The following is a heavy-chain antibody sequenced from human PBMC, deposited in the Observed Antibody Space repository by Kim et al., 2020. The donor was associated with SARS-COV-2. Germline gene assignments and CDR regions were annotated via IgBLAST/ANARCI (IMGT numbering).Heavy chain of an antibody. Sequence: GGSLRLSCAASGFTFSSYGMHWVRQAPGKGLEWVAFIWYEGSNKYYADSVEGRFTISRDNSKNTLYLQMNSLRAEDTAVYYCARDFGAIEVADHLVDYWGQGTLVTVSS. CDR3: ARDFGAIEVADHLVDY. V-gene: IGHV3-33*01. CDR1: GFTFSSYG. D-gene: IGHD6-19*01. J-gene: IGHJ4*02. CDR2: IWYEGSNK.